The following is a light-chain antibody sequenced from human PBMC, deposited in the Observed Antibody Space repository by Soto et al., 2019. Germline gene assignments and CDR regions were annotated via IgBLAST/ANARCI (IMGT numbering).Light chain of an antibody. V-gene: IGKV1-39*01. Sequence: IQLTQSPSSLSASVGDRVTLSCLASQSISSYLNWYQQKPGKAPKLLIYAASSLQSGVPSRFSGSGSGTDFTLTISSLQPEDFATYYCQQSYSTPITFGQGTRLESK. CDR2: AAS. J-gene: IGKJ5*01. CDR1: QSISSY. CDR3: QQSYSTPIT.